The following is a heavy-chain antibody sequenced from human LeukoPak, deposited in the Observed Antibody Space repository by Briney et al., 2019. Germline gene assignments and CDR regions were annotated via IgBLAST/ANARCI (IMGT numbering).Heavy chain of an antibody. CDR1: GFTFSSYE. J-gene: IGHJ4*02. D-gene: IGHD1-26*01. Sequence: GGSLRLSCAASGFTFSSYEMNWVRQAPGKGLEWVSYISSSGSTIYYADSVKGRFTISRDNAKNSLYLQMSSLRAEDTALYYCARDFLTGATTYFDYWGQGTLVTVSS. V-gene: IGHV3-48*03. CDR2: ISSSGSTI. CDR3: ARDFLTGATTYFDY.